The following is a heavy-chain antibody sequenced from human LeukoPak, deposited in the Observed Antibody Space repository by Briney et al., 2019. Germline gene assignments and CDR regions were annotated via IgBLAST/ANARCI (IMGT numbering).Heavy chain of an antibody. CDR1: GYTFTSYD. J-gene: IGHJ3*02. Sequence: ASVKVSCKASGYTFTSYDINWVRQATGQGLEWMGWMNPNSGNTGYAQKFQGRVTMTRNTSISTAYMELNSLRVEDTAVYYCVRGLYYYESHDTFDIWGQGTMVTVSS. CDR2: MNPNSGNT. CDR3: VRGLYYYESHDTFDI. D-gene: IGHD3-22*01. V-gene: IGHV1-8*01.